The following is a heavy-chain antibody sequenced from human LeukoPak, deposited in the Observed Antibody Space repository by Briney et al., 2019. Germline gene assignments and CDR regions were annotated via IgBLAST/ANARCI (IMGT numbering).Heavy chain of an antibody. CDR3: ARGYYDSSGYRLDY. CDR2: INWNGGST. D-gene: IGHD3-22*01. V-gene: IGHV3-20*04. CDR1: GFTFSSYT. Sequence: GGALRLSCAASGFTFSSYTMNWVRQAPGKGLEWVSGINWNGGSTGYADSVKGRFTISRDNAKNSLYLQMNSLRAEDTALYYCARGYYDSSGYRLDYWGQGTLVTVSS. J-gene: IGHJ4*02.